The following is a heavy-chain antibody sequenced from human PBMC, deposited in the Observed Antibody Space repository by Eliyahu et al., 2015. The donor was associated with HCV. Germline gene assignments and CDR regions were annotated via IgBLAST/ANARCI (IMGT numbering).Heavy chain of an antibody. D-gene: IGHD3-22*01. CDR2: IWYDGSNK. J-gene: IGHJ6*02. CDR1: GFTFSSYG. V-gene: IGHV3-33*01. CDR3: ARDLKSSELGGYYYYYYGMDV. Sequence: RSLRLSCAASGFTFSSYGMHWVRQAPGKGLEWVAVIWYDGSNKYYADSVKGRFTISRDNSKNTLYLQMNSLRAEDTAVYYCARDLKSSELGGYYYYYYGMDVWGQGTTVTVSS.